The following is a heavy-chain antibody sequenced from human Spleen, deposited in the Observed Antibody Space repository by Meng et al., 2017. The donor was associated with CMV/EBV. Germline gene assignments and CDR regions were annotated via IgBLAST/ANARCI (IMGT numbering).Heavy chain of an antibody. V-gene: IGHV3-7*04. Sequence: GGSLRLSCAASGFTFSSYWMTWVRQAPGKGLEWVANIKQDGSEKNYVDSVKGRFTMSRDNGKNSLYLQMNSLRAEDTAVYYCARVEALGAFDIWGQGTMVTVSS. CDR1: GFTFSSYW. CDR2: IKQDGSEK. D-gene: IGHD3-16*01. CDR3: ARVEALGAFDI. J-gene: IGHJ3*02.